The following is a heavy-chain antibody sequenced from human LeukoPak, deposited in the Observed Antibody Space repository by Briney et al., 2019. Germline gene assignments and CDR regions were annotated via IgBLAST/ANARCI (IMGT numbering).Heavy chain of an antibody. V-gene: IGHV3-23*01. D-gene: IGHD2-2*01. CDR1: GFTFSSYE. J-gene: IGHJ4*02. CDR3: AKEVVPAAIPFDY. Sequence: GGSLRLSCAASGFTFSSYEMNWVRQAPGKGLEWVSAISGSGGSTYYADSVKGRFNISRDNSKNTMYLQMNSLRAEDTAVYYCAKEVVPAAIPFDYWGQGTLVTVSS. CDR2: ISGSGGST.